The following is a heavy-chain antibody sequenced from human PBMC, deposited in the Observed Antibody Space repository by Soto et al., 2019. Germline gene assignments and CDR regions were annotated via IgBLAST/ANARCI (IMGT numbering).Heavy chain of an antibody. V-gene: IGHV3-23*01. CDR2: TPGSGGSS. J-gene: IGHJ4*02. Sequence: PGGSLRLSCAASGFTFKSYAMNWVRQAPGKGLEWVASTPGSGGSSYYADSVKGRFTISRDNSKNTLYLELNSLKAEDTAMYYCARGGSTGWFYFDFWGQGTQVTVSS. CDR3: ARGGSTGWFYFDF. D-gene: IGHD6-19*01. CDR1: GFTFKSYA.